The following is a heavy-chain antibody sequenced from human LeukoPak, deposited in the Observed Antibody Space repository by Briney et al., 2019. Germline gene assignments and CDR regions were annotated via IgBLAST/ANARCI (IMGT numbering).Heavy chain of an antibody. J-gene: IGHJ3*02. V-gene: IGHV4-59*01. CDR3: ARDTHGDAFDI. CDR1: GGSISSYY. CDR2: IYYSGST. Sequence: SETLSLTCTVSGGSISSYYWSWLRQPPGKGLEWIGYIYYSGSTNYNPSLKSRVTVSVDTSKNQFSLKLSSVTAADTAVYYCARDTHGDAFDIWGQGTMVTVSS.